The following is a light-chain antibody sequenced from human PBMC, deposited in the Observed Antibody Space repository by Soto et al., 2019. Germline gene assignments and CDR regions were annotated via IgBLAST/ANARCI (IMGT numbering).Light chain of an antibody. V-gene: IGKV3-11*01. J-gene: IGKJ5*01. CDR3: QQRYNWPPIT. CDR1: QSVSSY. CDR2: DAS. Sequence: EIVLTQSPATLSLSPGERATLSCRASQSVSSYLAWYQQKPGQAPRLLIYDASNRAFGTPARFCASGSGTDFTLTISRLEPEDFAVYYCQQRYNWPPITFGQGTRLE.